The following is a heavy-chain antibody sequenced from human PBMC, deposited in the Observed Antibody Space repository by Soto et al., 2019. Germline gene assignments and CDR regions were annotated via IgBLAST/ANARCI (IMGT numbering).Heavy chain of an antibody. CDR1: GYSFTSYW. CDR3: ARHGTVTTVWFDP. D-gene: IGHD4-17*01. Sequence: GESLKISCKGSGYSFTSYWIGWVRQMPGKGLEWMGFIYPGDSDTRYSPSFQGQVTISADKSISTAYLQWSSLKASDTAMYYCARHGTVTTVWFDPWGQGTLVTVSS. V-gene: IGHV5-51*01. J-gene: IGHJ5*02. CDR2: IYPGDSDT.